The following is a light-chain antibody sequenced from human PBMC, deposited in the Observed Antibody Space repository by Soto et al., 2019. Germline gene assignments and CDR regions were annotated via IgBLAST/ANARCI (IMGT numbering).Light chain of an antibody. J-gene: IGKJ5*01. CDR1: QSVSSN. CDR3: QQYNNWPIT. CDR2: GAS. Sequence: EIVMTQSPATLSVSPGERATLSCRASQSVSSNLAWYQQKPGQAPRLLIYGASTRATGIPARFSGSGTGTKFTLSISSLQREDFAVYSCQQYNNWPITFGQGTRLEIK. V-gene: IGKV3-15*01.